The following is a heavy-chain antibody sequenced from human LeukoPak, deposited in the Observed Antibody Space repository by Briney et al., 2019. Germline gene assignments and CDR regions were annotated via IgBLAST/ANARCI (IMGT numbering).Heavy chain of an antibody. J-gene: IGHJ4*02. CDR3: ARVFSGWYFYFDS. D-gene: IGHD6-19*01. Sequence: GGSLRLSCAASGFTFSDYHMLWIRQAPGKGLEWVSFISSSSSYTNYADSVKGRFAISRDNAKSSLYLQMNSLRAEDTAMYYCARVFSGWYFYFDSWGQGTLVTVSS. V-gene: IGHV3-11*06. CDR2: ISSSSSYT. CDR1: GFTFSDYH.